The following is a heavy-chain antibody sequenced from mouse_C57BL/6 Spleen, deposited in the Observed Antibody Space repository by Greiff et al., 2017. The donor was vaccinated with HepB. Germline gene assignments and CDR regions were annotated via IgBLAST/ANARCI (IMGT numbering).Heavy chain of an antibody. D-gene: IGHD2-4*01. Sequence: EVQLQQSGPELVKPGASVKISCKASGYTFTDYYMNWVKQGHGKSLEGIGDINPNNGGTSSNQKLKGKAKWTVYKSSSTAYMVLRSLTSEDSAVYYCARSGDYDGTFDYWGQGTTLTVAS. CDR3: ARSGDYDGTFDY. J-gene: IGHJ2*01. CDR2: INPNNGGT. V-gene: IGHV1-26*01. CDR1: GYTFTDYY.